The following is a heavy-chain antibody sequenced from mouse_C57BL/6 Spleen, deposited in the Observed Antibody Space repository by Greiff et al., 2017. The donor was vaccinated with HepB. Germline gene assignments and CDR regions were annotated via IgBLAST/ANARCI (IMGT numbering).Heavy chain of an antibody. CDR1: GYTFTDYE. CDR2: IDPETGGT. CDR3: TSGYYYPLFAY. Sequence: QVQLKESGAELVRPGASVTLSCKASGYTFTDYEMHWVKQTPVHGLEWIGAIDPETGGTAYNQKFKGKAILTADKSSSTAYMELRSLTSEDSAVYYCTSGYYYPLFAYWGQGTLVTVSA. J-gene: IGHJ3*01. V-gene: IGHV1-15*01. D-gene: IGHD1-1*01.